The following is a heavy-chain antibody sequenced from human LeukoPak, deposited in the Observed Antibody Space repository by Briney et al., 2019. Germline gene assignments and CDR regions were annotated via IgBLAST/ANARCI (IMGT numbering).Heavy chain of an antibody. CDR3: ARARRIAAAGTGWFDP. Sequence: ASVKVSCKASGYTFTSYGISWVRQAPGQGLEWMTWISVYNGNTNYAQKLQGRVTMTTDTSTSTAYMELRSLRSDDTAVYYCARARRIAAAGTGWFDPWGQGTLVTVSS. V-gene: IGHV1-18*01. J-gene: IGHJ5*02. CDR1: GYTFTSYG. D-gene: IGHD6-13*01. CDR2: ISVYNGNT.